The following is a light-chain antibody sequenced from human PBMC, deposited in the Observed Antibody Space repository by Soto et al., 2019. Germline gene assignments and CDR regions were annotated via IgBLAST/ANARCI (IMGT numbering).Light chain of an antibody. CDR2: KIS. V-gene: IGKV2-24*01. CDR3: QQSHSSPTT. CDR1: QSLVHSDGNTY. Sequence: DVVMTQTPLSSPVTLGQPASISCRSSQSLVHSDGNTYLSWLQQRPGQPPRLLIYKISNRFSGVPDRFTGSGAGTDFTLTVYDLQPEDFATYYCQQSHSSPTTFGQGTRLEIK. J-gene: IGKJ5*01.